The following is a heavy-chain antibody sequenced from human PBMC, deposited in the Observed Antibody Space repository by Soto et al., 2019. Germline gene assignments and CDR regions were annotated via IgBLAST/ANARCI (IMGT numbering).Heavy chain of an antibody. Sequence: GGSLRLSCAASGFTFSSYWMSWVRQAPGKGLEWVANIKQDGSEKYYVDSVKGRFTISRDNAKNSLYLQMNSLRAEDTAVYYCARPRGCSSTSCPNFDYWGQGTLVTVSS. D-gene: IGHD2-2*01. CDR2: IKQDGSEK. V-gene: IGHV3-7*01. J-gene: IGHJ4*02. CDR3: ARPRGCSSTSCPNFDY. CDR1: GFTFSSYW.